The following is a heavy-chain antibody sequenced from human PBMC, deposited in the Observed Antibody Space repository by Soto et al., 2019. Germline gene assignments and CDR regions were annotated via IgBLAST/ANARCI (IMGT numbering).Heavy chain of an antibody. V-gene: IGHV3-33*01. CDR1: GFTFSSYG. D-gene: IGHD6-13*01. CDR3: ARKPYSSSFYYYYYGMDV. Sequence: GGSLRLSCAASGFTFSSYGMHWVRQAPGKGLEWVAVIWYDGSNKYYADSVKGRFTISRDNSKNTLYLQMNSLRAEDTAVYYCARKPYSSSFYYYYYGMDVWGQGTTVTVSS. J-gene: IGHJ6*02. CDR2: IWYDGSNK.